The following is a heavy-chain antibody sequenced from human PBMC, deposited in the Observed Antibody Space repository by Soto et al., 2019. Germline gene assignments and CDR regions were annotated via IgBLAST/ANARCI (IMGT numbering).Heavy chain of an antibody. J-gene: IGHJ3*02. CDR1: GFTFSSYG. Sequence: QVQLVESGGGVVQPGRSLRLSCEASGFTFSSYGMHWVRQAPGKGLEWVAVIWYDGSNKYYADSVKGRFTISRDNSKNTLYLQMNSLRAEDTAVYYCARDKGYCSGGSCYSVGFDIWGQGTMVTVSS. V-gene: IGHV3-33*01. D-gene: IGHD2-15*01. CDR2: IWYDGSNK. CDR3: ARDKGYCSGGSCYSVGFDI.